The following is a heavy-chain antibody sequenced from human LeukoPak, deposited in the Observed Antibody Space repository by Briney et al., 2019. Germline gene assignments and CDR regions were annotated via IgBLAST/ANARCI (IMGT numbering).Heavy chain of an antibody. CDR3: ARDLSVAAAVHFDY. V-gene: IGHV3-23*01. CDR1: GFTFSSYA. CDR2: ISGSGGST. J-gene: IGHJ4*02. D-gene: IGHD6-13*01. Sequence: GGSLRLSCAASGFTFSSYAMSWVRQAPGKGLEWVSAISGSGGSTYYADSVKGRFTISRDNAKNSLYLQMNSLRAEDTAVYYCARDLSVAAAVHFDYWGQGTLVTVSS.